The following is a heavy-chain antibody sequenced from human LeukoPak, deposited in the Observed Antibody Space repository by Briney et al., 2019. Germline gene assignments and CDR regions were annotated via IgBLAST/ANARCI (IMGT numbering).Heavy chain of an antibody. CDR1: GFTFSSYA. J-gene: IGHJ5*02. V-gene: IGHV3-30-3*01. D-gene: IGHD2-15*01. CDR2: ISYDGSNK. CDR3: AILMTEDDP. Sequence: PGGSLRLSCAASGFTFSSYAMHWVRQAPGKGLEWVAVISYDGSNKYYADSVKGRFTISRDNSKNTLYLQMNSLRAEDTAVYYCAILMTEDDPWSQGTLVTVSS.